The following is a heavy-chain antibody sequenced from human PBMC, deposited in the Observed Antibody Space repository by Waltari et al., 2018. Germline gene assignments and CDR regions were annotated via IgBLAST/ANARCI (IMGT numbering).Heavy chain of an antibody. CDR1: GFNFETYT. J-gene: IGHJ4*02. CDR3: VGNVATSGDYGYSDH. D-gene: IGHD2-21*02. Sequence: EVYLVESGGALVQPGRSLRLSCAASGFNFETYTMHWVRQAPGKGLEWVAGIRWNRASIGYADSVRGRFTISRDNAKKALSLHMDSLRPEDTALYFCVGNVATSGDYGYSDHWGQGTLVTVSS. V-gene: IGHV3-9*01. CDR2: IRWNRASI.